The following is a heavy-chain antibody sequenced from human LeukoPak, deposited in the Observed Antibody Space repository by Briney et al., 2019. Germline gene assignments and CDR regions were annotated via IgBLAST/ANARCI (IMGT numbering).Heavy chain of an antibody. Sequence: GTSLRLSCAASGFSFSTYGMHWVRQAPGKGLEWVAAAQGDGRLQYYADSVKGRFTISKDISKSTLYVQMNSLRAEDTAVYYCATGGGFYYGHWGQGTLVTVSS. CDR3: ATGGGFYYGH. D-gene: IGHD3-22*01. V-gene: IGHV3-33*01. J-gene: IGHJ4*02. CDR1: GFSFSTYG. CDR2: AQGDGRLQ.